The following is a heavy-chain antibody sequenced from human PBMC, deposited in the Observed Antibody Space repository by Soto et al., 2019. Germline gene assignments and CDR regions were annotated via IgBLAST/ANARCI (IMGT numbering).Heavy chain of an antibody. Sequence: QLQLQESGSGLVKPSQTLSLTCAVSGGSIRSGGYSWSWIRQPPGKGLEWIGYLYHGGSTYYNPSLKSRVTLSVDRSKNQFSLKLSSVTAADTAVYYCDRGYDMTFDYWGQGTLVTVSS. CDR3: DRGYDMTFDY. D-gene: IGHD3-9*01. CDR1: GGSIRSGGYS. V-gene: IGHV4-30-2*01. J-gene: IGHJ4*02. CDR2: LYHGGST.